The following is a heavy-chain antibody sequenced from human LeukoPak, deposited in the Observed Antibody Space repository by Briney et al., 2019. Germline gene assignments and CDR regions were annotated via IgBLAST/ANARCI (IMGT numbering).Heavy chain of an antibody. CDR1: GYSISSGYY. CDR3: ARDPDVTGTTVPNWFDP. CDR2: IYHSGRT. J-gene: IGHJ5*02. Sequence: SETLSLTCAVSGYSISSGYYWGWIRQPPGKGLEWIGSIYHSGRTYYNPSLKSRVTISVDTSKNQFSLKLSSVTAADTAVYYCARDPDVTGTTVPNWFDPWGQGTLVTVSS. D-gene: IGHD1-20*01. V-gene: IGHV4-38-2*02.